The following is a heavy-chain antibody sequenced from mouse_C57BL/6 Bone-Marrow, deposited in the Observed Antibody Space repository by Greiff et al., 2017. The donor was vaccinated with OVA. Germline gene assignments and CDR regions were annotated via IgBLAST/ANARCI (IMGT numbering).Heavy chain of an antibody. CDR3: ARSDSSGYPYYFDY. J-gene: IGHJ2*01. D-gene: IGHD3-2*02. CDR1: GFLLTSYG. V-gene: IGHV2-2*01. Sequence: VQLQESGPGLVQPSQSLSITCTVSGFLLTSYGVHCVRQSPGKGLAWLGVIWRGGSTDYNAAFISRLSISKDNSKSQVFFKMNSLQADDTAIYYCARSDSSGYPYYFDYWGQGTTLTVSS. CDR2: IWRGGST.